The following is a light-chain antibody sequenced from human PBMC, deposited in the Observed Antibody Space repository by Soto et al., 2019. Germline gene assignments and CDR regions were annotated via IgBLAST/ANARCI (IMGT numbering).Light chain of an antibody. V-gene: IGKV3-20*01. Sequence: EIVLTQSPATLSLSPGERATLXXRASQSVSSYLAWYQQKPGQAPRXIIYGASSRATGIPDRFSGSGSGTDFTLTISRLEPEDFAVYYCQQYGGSPLTFGGGTKVDIK. J-gene: IGKJ4*01. CDR3: QQYGGSPLT. CDR1: QSVSSY. CDR2: GAS.